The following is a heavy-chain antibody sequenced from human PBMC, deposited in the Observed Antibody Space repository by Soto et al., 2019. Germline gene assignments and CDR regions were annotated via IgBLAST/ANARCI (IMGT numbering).Heavy chain of an antibody. Sequence: QVQLVQSGAEMKKPGSSVKVSCQSSGGTFNTYAMNWVRQAPGQGPEWMGAISPMFGAANYAPKFQGRVTITADESTGTSYMQLSSLTSEDTALYFCAREVQVHTPAFGYWGQGTLGTVSS. CDR3: AREVQVHTPAFGY. V-gene: IGHV1-69*19. J-gene: IGHJ4*02. CDR2: ISPMFGAA. CDR1: GGTFNTYA.